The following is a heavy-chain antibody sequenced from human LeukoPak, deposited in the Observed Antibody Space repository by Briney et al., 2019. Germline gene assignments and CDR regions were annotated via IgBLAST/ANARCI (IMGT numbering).Heavy chain of an antibody. CDR1: GDSISSINW. CDR3: ARAPDTAIPYYYMDV. Sequence: PSETLSLTCAVSGDSISSINWWTWVRLSPEKGLEWIGEIRHSGKTNYNPSLKSRVNISLDKSKNHFSLRVDSVVAADTAIYYCARAPDTAIPYYYMDVWGKGTTVTVSS. D-gene: IGHD5-18*01. CDR2: IRHSGKT. J-gene: IGHJ6*03. V-gene: IGHV4-4*02.